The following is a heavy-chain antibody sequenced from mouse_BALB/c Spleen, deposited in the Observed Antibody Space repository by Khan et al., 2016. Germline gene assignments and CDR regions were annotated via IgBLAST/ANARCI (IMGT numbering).Heavy chain of an antibody. J-gene: IGHJ2*01. Sequence: VQLKESGPGLVKPSQSLSLTCTVTGYSITSDYAWNWIRQFPGNKLEWMGYISYSGSTSYNPSLKSRISITRDTSKNQFFLQLNSVTTEDTATYYCAREDEDYFDYWGQGTTLTVSS. CDR1: GYSITSDYA. V-gene: IGHV3-2*02. CDR2: ISYSGST. CDR3: AREDEDYFDY.